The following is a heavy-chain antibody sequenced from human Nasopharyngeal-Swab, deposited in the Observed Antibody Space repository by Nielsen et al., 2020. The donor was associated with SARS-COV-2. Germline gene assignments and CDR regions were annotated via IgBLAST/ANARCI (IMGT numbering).Heavy chain of an antibody. J-gene: IGHJ4*02. CDR2: TEIGGTT. CDR1: GLTVSSTY. V-gene: IGHV3-53*01. D-gene: IGHD6-19*01. CDR3: ARDLSSGWYGSFDY. Sequence: GESLKISCAVSGLTVSSTYMSWVRQAPGKGLEWVSVTEIGGTTHYADSVKGRFSISRDNAKNSLYLQMNSLRAEDTAVYYCARDLSSGWYGSFDYWGQGTLVTVSS.